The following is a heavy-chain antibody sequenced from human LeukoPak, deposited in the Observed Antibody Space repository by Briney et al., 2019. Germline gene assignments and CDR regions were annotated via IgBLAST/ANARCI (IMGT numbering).Heavy chain of an antibody. CDR3: AKVVDYDILTGQYNWLDP. D-gene: IGHD3-9*01. V-gene: IGHV3-23*01. Sequence: PGGSLTQACAASGFTLSSYAMSWVRQAPGKGLEWVSGISGSGGSTYYADSVKGRFTISRDNSKNMLYLQMNSLRAEDTAVYYCAKVVDYDILTGQYNWLDPWGQGPLVTVSS. J-gene: IGHJ5*02. CDR1: GFTLSSYA. CDR2: ISGSGGST.